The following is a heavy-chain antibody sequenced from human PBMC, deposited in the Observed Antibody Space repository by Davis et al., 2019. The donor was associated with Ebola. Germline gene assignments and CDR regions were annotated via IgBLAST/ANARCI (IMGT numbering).Heavy chain of an antibody. V-gene: IGHV1-8*01. J-gene: IGHJ5*02. Sequence: AASVKVSCKASGYTFTSYDINWVRQATGQGPEWMGWMNPNSGNTGYARRFQGRVTMTRNTSISTAYMELSSLTSEDTAVYYCARGRTSRNWFDPWGQGTLVTVSS. CDR3: ARGRTSRNWFDP. CDR2: MNPNSGNT. CDR1: GYTFTSYD.